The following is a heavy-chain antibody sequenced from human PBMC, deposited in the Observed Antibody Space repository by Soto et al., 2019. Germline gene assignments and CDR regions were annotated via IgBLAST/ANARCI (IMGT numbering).Heavy chain of an antibody. J-gene: IGHJ4*02. CDR1: GGTFSSYT. CDR2: IIPILCIA. D-gene: IGHD5-18*01. CDR3: AREKNPRGYRYFYY. Sequence: QVQLVQSGAEVKKPGSSVKVSCKASGGTFSSYTISWVRQAPGQGLEWMGRIIPILCIANYAQKFQGRVTITADKSTSKAYMELSSLSSEDTAVYYCAREKNPRGYRYFYYWGQGTLVTVSS. V-gene: IGHV1-69*08.